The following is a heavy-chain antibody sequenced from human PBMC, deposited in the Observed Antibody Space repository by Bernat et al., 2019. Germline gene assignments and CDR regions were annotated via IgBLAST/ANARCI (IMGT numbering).Heavy chain of an antibody. CDR2: IWYDGSNK. Sequence: VQLVESGGGVVQPGGSLRLSCAASGFTFSSYGMHWVRQAPGKGLEWVAVIWYDGSNKYYADSVKGRFTISRDNSKNTLYLQMNSLRAEDTAVYYCVREGSSSWYRYYYYGMDVWGQGTTVTVSS. CDR3: VREGSSSWYRYYYYGMDV. D-gene: IGHD6-13*01. CDR1: GFTFSSYG. V-gene: IGHV3-33*01. J-gene: IGHJ6*02.